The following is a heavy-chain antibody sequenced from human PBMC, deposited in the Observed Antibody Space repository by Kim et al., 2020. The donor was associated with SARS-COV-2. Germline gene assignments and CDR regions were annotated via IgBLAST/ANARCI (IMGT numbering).Heavy chain of an antibody. CDR2: ISSSGSTI. D-gene: IGHD3-10*01. J-gene: IGHJ5*02. Sequence: GGSLRLSCAASGFTFSDYYMSWIRQAPGKGLEWVSYISSSGSTIYYADSVKGRFTISRDNAKNSLYLQMNSLRAEDTAGYYCARDLWGAVVRAPNWFDPWGQGTLVTVSS. CDR1: GFTFSDYY. CDR3: ARDLWGAVVRAPNWFDP. V-gene: IGHV3-11*01.